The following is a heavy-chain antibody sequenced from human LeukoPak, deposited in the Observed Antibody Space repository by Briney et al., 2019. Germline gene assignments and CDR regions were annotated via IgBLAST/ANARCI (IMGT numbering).Heavy chain of an antibody. D-gene: IGHD3-22*01. CDR1: GGSMSSSRFY. Sequence: PAETLSLTCTVSGGSMSSSRFYWDWIRHPPGKGLEWIGSIYYSGSTYYNPSLKSRFTISVDSSKNQFSLRLSSVTAADTAVYYCARHSSYYYESSGYKNWGQGTLVTVSS. CDR3: ARHSSYYYESSGYKN. V-gene: IGHV4-39*01. J-gene: IGHJ4*02. CDR2: IYYSGST.